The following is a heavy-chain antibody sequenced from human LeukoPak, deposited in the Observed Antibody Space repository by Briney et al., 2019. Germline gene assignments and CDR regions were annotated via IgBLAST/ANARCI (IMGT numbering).Heavy chain of an antibody. D-gene: IGHD5-24*01. CDR3: ARGGDGYMYYHYMDV. CDR1: GGTFSSYA. CDR2: IIPIFGTA. J-gene: IGHJ6*03. Sequence: ASVKVSCKASGGTFSSYAFSWVRQAPGQGLEWMGGIIPIFGTANYAQKFQGRVTISADKSTSTAYMELSSLRSADTAVYYCARGGDGYMYYHYMDVWGKGTTVTVSS. V-gene: IGHV1-69*06.